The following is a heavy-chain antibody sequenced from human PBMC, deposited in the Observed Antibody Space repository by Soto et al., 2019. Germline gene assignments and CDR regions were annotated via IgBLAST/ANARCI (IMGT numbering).Heavy chain of an antibody. V-gene: IGHV4-31*03. J-gene: IGHJ4*02. CDR3: ARNRQWLVDYYFDY. CDR2: IYYSGST. Sequence: SETLSLTCTVSGGSISSGGYYWSWIRQHPGKGLEWIGYIYYSGSTYYNPSLKSRVTISVDTSKNQFPLKLSSVTAADTAVYYCARNRQWLVDYYFDYWGQGTLVTVSS. D-gene: IGHD5-12*01. CDR1: GGSISSGGYY.